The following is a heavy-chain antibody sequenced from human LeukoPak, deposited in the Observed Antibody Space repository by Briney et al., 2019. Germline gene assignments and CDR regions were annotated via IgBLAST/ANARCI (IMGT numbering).Heavy chain of an antibody. Sequence: KSSETLSLTCAVYGGSFSGYYWSWIRQPPGKGLEWIGEINHSGSTNYNPSLKSRVTISVDTSKNQFSLKLSSVTAADTAVYYCARRFGFWSGYYLDYWGQGTLVTVSS. J-gene: IGHJ4*02. D-gene: IGHD3-3*01. V-gene: IGHV4-34*01. CDR3: ARRFGFWSGYYLDY. CDR2: INHSGST. CDR1: GGSFSGYY.